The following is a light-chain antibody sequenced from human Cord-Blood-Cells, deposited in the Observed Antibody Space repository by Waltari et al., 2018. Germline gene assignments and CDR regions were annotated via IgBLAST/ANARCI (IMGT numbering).Light chain of an antibody. Sequence: EIVMTQSPATLSVSPGERATLSCRASQRVSSNLAWYQQKPGQAPRLLIYGAPTRATGIPARFSGSGSGTEFTLTISSLQSEDFAVYYCQQYNKWPPYTFGQGTKLEIK. CDR3: QQYNKWPPYT. CDR2: GAP. V-gene: IGKV3-15*01. CDR1: QRVSSN. J-gene: IGKJ2*01.